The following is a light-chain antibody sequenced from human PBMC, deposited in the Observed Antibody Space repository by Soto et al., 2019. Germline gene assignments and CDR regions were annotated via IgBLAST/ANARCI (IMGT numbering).Light chain of an antibody. Sequence: DIQMTQSPSTLSASVGDRVTITCRARQSISSWLAWYQQKPGKAPKLLIYKASSLESGAPSRSSGSGSGTEFTLTISSLQPDDFATYYCQQYNSDSRTFGQGTKVEIK. V-gene: IGKV1-5*03. CDR3: QQYNSDSRT. J-gene: IGKJ1*01. CDR1: QSISSW. CDR2: KAS.